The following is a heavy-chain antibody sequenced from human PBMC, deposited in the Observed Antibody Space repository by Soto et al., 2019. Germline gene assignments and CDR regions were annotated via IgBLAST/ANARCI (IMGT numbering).Heavy chain of an antibody. CDR3: ARPAWAAAPTWFDP. CDR1: GFTFSSYW. Sequence: GGSLRLSCAASGFTFSSYWMHGVRQVPGKGLVWVSRINSDGSSTSYADSVKGRFTITRDNAKNTLFLQMNSLRAEDTAVYYCARPAWAAAPTWFDPWGQGTLVTVSS. V-gene: IGHV3-74*01. D-gene: IGHD2-2*01. CDR2: INSDGSST. J-gene: IGHJ5*02.